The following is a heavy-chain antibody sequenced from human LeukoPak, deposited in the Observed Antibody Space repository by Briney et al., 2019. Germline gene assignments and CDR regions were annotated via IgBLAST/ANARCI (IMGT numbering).Heavy chain of an antibody. Sequence: SETLSLTCTVSGGSISSSSYYCGWIRQPPGKGLEWMGSIYYSGSTYYNPSLKSRVTISVDTSKNQFSLKLTSVTAADTAVYYCASLASVAVEKPFDYWGQGTLVTVSS. V-gene: IGHV4-39*01. J-gene: IGHJ4*02. CDR3: ASLASVAVEKPFDY. CDR2: IYYSGST. D-gene: IGHD2-15*01. CDR1: GGSISSSSYY.